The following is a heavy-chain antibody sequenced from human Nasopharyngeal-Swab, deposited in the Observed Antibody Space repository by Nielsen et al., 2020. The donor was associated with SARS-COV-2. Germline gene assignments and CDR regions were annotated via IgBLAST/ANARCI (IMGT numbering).Heavy chain of an antibody. CDR1: GGSISSSSYY. J-gene: IGHJ5*02. Sequence: SETLSLTCTVSGGSISSSSYYWGWIRQPPGKGLEWIGSIYYSGSTYYNPSLKSRVTISVDTSKNQFSLKLSSVTAEDTAVYYCARDRGWGIQLYLSWGQGTLVTVSS. CDR3: ARDRGWGIQLYLS. V-gene: IGHV4-39*01. D-gene: IGHD5-18*01. CDR2: IYYSGST.